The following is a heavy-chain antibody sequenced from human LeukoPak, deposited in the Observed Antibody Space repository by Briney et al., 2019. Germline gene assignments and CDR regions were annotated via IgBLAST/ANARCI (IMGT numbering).Heavy chain of an antibody. V-gene: IGHV3-30*03. CDR3: GTVPPSEGVAGKGSFDY. CDR1: GSTFSSYG. D-gene: IGHD6-19*01. Sequence: QPGRSLRLSCAASGSTFSSYGMHWVRQAPGKGLEWVAVISYDGSNKYYADSVKGRFTISRDNSKNTLYLQMNSLRAEDTAVYYCGTVPPSEGVAGKGSFDYWGQGTLVTVSS. J-gene: IGHJ4*02. CDR2: ISYDGSNK.